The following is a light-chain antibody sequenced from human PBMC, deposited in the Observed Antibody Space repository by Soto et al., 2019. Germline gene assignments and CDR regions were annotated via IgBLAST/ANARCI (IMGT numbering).Light chain of an antibody. J-gene: IGKJ4*01. V-gene: IGKV3-11*01. CDR3: QQRSNWPPLT. CDR2: DAS. CDR1: QIVTGDY. Sequence: EVVLTQSPCTLSLSPGEGATLSCRASQIVTGDYLAWYQQKPGQAPRLLMYDASTRATGIPARFSGSGSGTDFTLTISSLEPEDFAVYYCQQRSNWPPLTFGGGTKVDIK.